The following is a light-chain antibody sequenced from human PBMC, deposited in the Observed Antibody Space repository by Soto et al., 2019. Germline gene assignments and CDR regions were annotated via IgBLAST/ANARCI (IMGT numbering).Light chain of an antibody. CDR3: QQYDNLPGFT. CDR2: DAS. V-gene: IGKV1-33*01. Sequence: DIQMTQSPSSLSASVGDRVTITCQASQDISNYLNWYQQKPGKAPKLLIYDASNLETGVPSRFSGSGSGTDFNFTISSLQPEDIATYYWQQYDNLPGFTFGPGTKSGYQT. J-gene: IGKJ3*01. CDR1: QDISNY.